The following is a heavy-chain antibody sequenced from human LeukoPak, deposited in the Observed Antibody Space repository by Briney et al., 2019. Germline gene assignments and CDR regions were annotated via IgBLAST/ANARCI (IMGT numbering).Heavy chain of an antibody. D-gene: IGHD5-18*01. CDR3: AKRRESGYSYGDYWYLDL. J-gene: IGHJ2*01. Sequence: ASVKVSCKASAYTFTGYYMHWVRQAPGQGLEWMGRINPNNGDTNYAQKFQGRLTMNTDTSVSTAYMDLSRLTSDDTAVYYCAKRRESGYSYGDYWYLDLWGRGTLVTVSS. CDR1: AYTFTGYY. V-gene: IGHV1-2*06. CDR2: INPNNGDT.